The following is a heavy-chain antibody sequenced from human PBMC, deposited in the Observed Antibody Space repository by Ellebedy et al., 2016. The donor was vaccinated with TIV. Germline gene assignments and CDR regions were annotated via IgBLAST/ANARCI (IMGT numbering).Heavy chain of an antibody. CDR3: ALIRRDAFDI. V-gene: IGHV2-70*04. J-gene: IGHJ3*02. Sequence: SGPTLVKPTQTLTLTCTFSGLSVNSDGMRVNWIRQPPGKAMEWLARIDWDDDKFYRTSLKTRLTISKDTSKNQVVLTMTNVDPVDTGTYYCALIRRDAFDIWGQGTVVTVSS. CDR1: GLSVNSDGMR. CDR2: IDWDDDK.